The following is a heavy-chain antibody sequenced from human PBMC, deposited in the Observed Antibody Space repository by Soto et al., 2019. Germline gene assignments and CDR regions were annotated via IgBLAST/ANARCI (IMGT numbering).Heavy chain of an antibody. CDR1: GFTFSSYG. CDR3: ARDGGYCSGGSCYPVN. D-gene: IGHD2-15*01. Sequence: GGSLRLSCAASGFTFSSYGMHWVRQAPGKGLEWVAVIWYDGSNKYYADSVKGRFTISRDNSKNTLYLQMNSLRAEDTAVYYCARDGGYCSGGSCYPVNWGQGTLVTVSS. V-gene: IGHV3-33*01. CDR2: IWYDGSNK. J-gene: IGHJ4*02.